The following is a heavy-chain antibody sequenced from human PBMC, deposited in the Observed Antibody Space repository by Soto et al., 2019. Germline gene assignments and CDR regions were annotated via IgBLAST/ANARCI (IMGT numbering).Heavy chain of an antibody. J-gene: IGHJ4*02. Sequence: GGSLRLSCAASGFTFSSYAMSWVRQAPGKGLEWVSAISGSGGSTYYADSVKGRFTISRDNSKNTLYLHMNSLRAEDTAVYYCAKTQDDSPFYYYGSGSLWVGSAATQYYFDYWGQGTLVTVSS. CDR2: ISGSGGST. V-gene: IGHV3-23*01. D-gene: IGHD3-10*01. CDR3: AKTQDDSPFYYYGSGSLWVGSAATQYYFDY. CDR1: GFTFSSYA.